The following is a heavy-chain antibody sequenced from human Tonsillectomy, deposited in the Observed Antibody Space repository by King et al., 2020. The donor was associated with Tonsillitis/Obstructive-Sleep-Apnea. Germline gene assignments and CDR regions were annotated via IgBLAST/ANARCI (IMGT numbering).Heavy chain of an antibody. D-gene: IGHD3-16*01. Sequence: VQLQESGPGLVKPSGTLSLTCAVSGGSISRSNWWSWVRQPPGKGLEWIGEIYHSGSTNYNSSLKSRVTISVDKSKNLFSLKLSSVTAADTAVYYCARVGASKTDPDYFDCWGQGILVTVSS. J-gene: IGHJ4*02. CDR2: IYHSGST. CDR3: ARVGASKTDPDYFDC. CDR1: GGSISRSNW. V-gene: IGHV4-4*02.